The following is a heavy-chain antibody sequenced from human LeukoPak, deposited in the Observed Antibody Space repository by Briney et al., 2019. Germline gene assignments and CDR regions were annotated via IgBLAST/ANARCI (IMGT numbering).Heavy chain of an antibody. Sequence: SETLSLTCAVYGGSFSGYYWSWIRQPPGKGLEWIGEINHSGSTNYNPSLKSRVTISVDTSKNQFSLKLSSVTAADAAVYYCARGWAMGATGGARLFEPWGQGTLVTVSS. J-gene: IGHJ5*02. CDR3: ARGWAMGATGGARLFEP. V-gene: IGHV4-34*01. D-gene: IGHD1-26*01. CDR1: GGSFSGYY. CDR2: INHSGST.